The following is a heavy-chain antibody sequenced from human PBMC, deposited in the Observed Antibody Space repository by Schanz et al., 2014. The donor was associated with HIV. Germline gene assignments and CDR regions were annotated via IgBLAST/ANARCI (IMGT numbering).Heavy chain of an antibody. D-gene: IGHD1-26*01. CDR3: ARRGLVGATLYYYYYGMDV. V-gene: IGHV1-8*01. Sequence: QVQVVQSGAEVKKPGSSVKVSCKASGGTFTSYDINWVRQATGQGLEWMGWMNPNSGNTGYAQKFQGRVTMTRNTSISTAYMELSSLRSEDTAVYYCARRGLVGATLYYYYYGMDVGGQGTTVTVSS. CDR2: MNPNSGNT. CDR1: GGTFTSYD. J-gene: IGHJ6*02.